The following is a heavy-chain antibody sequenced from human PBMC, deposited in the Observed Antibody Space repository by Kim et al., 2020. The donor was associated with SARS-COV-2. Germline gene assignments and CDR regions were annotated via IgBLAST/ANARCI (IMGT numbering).Heavy chain of an antibody. CDR3: AKIKPVEQKVVSAPVDY. Sequence: KARSTISRENSKNTLYLKMNSLRDEDTVVYYCAKIKPVEQKVVSAPVDYWGQGTLVTVSS. D-gene: IGHD6-13*01. V-gene: IGHV3-23*01. J-gene: IGHJ4*02.